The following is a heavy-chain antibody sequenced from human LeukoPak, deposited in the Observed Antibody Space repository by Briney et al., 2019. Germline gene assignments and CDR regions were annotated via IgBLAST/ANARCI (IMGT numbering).Heavy chain of an antibody. CDR3: ARVGGITLALAPSPFPDYNYYYMDV. CDR2: ISSSSSYI. D-gene: IGHD3-10*01. CDR1: GFTFSSYS. Sequence: PGGSLRLSCAASGFTFSSYSMNWVRQAPGKGLEWVSSISSSSSYIYYTDSVKGRFTISRDNAKKSLYLQMNSLRAEDTAVYYCARVGGITLALAPSPFPDYNYYYMDVWGKGTTVTVSS. V-gene: IGHV3-21*01. J-gene: IGHJ6*03.